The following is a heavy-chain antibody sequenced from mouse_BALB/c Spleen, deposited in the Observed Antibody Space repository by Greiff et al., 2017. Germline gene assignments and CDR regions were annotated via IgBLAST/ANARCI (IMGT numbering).Heavy chain of an antibody. V-gene: IGHV1S22*01. CDR1: GYTFTSYW. D-gene: IGHD4-1*01. CDR2: IYPGSGST. J-gene: IGHJ2*01. Sequence: LQHPGSELVRPGASVKLSCKASGYTFTSYWMHWVKQRPGQGLEWIGNIYPGSGSTNYDEKFKSKATLTVDTSSSTAYMQLSSLTSEDSAVYYCTRWNWDGFDYWGQGTTLTVSS. CDR3: TRWNWDGFDY.